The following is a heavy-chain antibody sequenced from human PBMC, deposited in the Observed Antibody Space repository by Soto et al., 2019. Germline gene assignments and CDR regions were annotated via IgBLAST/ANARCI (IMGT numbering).Heavy chain of an antibody. Sequence: ASVKVSCKASGYTSTSYAMHWVRQAPGQRLEWMGWINAGNGNTKYSQKFQGRVTITRDTSASTAYMELGSLRSEDTAVYYCARVPRITGTTQRHYYYYGMDVWGQGTTVTVSS. CDR2: INAGNGNT. J-gene: IGHJ6*02. V-gene: IGHV1-3*01. D-gene: IGHD1-20*01. CDR3: ARVPRITGTTQRHYYYYGMDV. CDR1: GYTSTSYA.